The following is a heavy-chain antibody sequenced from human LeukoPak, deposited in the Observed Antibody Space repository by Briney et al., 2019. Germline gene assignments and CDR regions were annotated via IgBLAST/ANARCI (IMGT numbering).Heavy chain of an antibody. CDR1: GYTFTSYD. Sequence: ASVKVSCKASGYTFTSYDINWVRQATGQGLEWMGWMNPNSGNTGYAQNFQGRVTITRNTSIRTAYMELSSLRSEDTAVYYCARGPIAAADYYFDYWGQGTLLTVSS. CDR3: ARGPIAAADYYFDY. J-gene: IGHJ4*02. V-gene: IGHV1-8*03. D-gene: IGHD6-13*01. CDR2: MNPNSGNT.